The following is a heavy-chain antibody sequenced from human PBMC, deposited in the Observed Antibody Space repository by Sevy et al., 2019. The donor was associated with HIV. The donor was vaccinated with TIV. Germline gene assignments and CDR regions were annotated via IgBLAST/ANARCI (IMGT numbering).Heavy chain of an antibody. CDR1: GFTFSSYW. CDR2: INSAGSRT. Sequence: GGSLRLSCAASGFTFSSYWMHWVRQAPGKGLVWVSRINSAGSRTSYADSVKGRFTISRDNAKNTLYLQMNSLRAEDSAVYYCARDSYYDFWSGYRDYYYYYGTDVWGQGTTVTVSS. V-gene: IGHV3-74*01. J-gene: IGHJ6*02. CDR3: ARDSYYDFWSGYRDYYYYYGTDV. D-gene: IGHD3-3*01.